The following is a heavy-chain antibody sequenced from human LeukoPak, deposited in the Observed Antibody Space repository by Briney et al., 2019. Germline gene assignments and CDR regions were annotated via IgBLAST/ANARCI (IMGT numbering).Heavy chain of an antibody. CDR3: ARVRGSGSYYYYYYYMDV. D-gene: IGHD3-10*01. CDR1: GFTVSSNY. J-gene: IGHJ6*03. CDR2: IYSGGST. Sequence: GGSLRLSCAASGFTVSSNYMSWVRQAPGKGLEWVSVIYSGGSTYYADSVKGRFTISRDNSKNTLYLQMNSLRAEDTAVYYCARVRGSGSYYYYYYYMDVWGKGTTVTISS. V-gene: IGHV3-53*01.